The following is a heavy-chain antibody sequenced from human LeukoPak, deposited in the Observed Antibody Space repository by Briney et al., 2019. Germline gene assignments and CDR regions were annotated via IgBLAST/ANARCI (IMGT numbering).Heavy chain of an antibody. CDR3: VTSTRYGRPSDY. CDR2: INTEGSST. J-gene: IGHJ4*02. CDR1: GFTFSSYW. V-gene: IGHV3-74*01. D-gene: IGHD6-25*01. Sequence: GGSLRLSCAASGFTFSSYWMHWVRQAPGKGLVWVSRINTEGSSTSHADSVKGRFTISRDNAKNTVYLQMNSLRAEDTAVYYCVTSTRYGRPSDYWGQGILVTVSS.